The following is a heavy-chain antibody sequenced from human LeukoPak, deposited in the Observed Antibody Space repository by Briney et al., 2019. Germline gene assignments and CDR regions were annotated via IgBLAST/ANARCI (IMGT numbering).Heavy chain of an antibody. D-gene: IGHD3-22*01. V-gene: IGHV3-23*01. CDR1: GFTFISYA. CDR2: ISGSGGST. CDR3: AKDAGYDSSGEVDY. J-gene: IGHJ4*02. Sequence: GGSLRLSCAASGFTFISYAMSWVRQAPGKGLEWVSAISGSGGSTYCADSVKGRFTISRDNSKNTLYLQMNSLRAEDTAVYYCAKDAGYDSSGEVDYWGQGTLVTVSS.